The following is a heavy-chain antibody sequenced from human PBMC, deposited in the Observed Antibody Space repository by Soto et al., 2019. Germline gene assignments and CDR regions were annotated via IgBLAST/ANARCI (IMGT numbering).Heavy chain of an antibody. Sequence: PGGSLRLSCTTSGFTFSTYSMNWVRQVPGKGLEWVSSISKSGTYKDYADSLKGRFTISRDNAKNSLFLQMNSLRAEDTAVYYCANGASSGWYGEYFQHWGQGALVTVSS. CDR3: ANGASSGWYGEYFQH. CDR2: ISKSGTYK. V-gene: IGHV3-21*06. J-gene: IGHJ1*01. CDR1: GFTFSTYS. D-gene: IGHD6-19*01.